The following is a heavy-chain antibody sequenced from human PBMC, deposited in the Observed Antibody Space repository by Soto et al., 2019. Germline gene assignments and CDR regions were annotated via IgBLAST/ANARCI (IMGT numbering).Heavy chain of an antibody. CDR1: GGTFSSYA. V-gene: IGHV1-69*13. CDR3: ARAEYYYDSSGYYPGYFQH. D-gene: IGHD3-22*01. Sequence: ASVKVSCKASGGTFSSYAISWVRQAPGQGLERIGGIIPIFGTANYAQKFQGRVTITADESTSTAYMELSSLRSEDTAVYYCARAEYYYDSSGYYPGYFQHWGQGTLVTVSS. J-gene: IGHJ1*01. CDR2: IIPIFGTA.